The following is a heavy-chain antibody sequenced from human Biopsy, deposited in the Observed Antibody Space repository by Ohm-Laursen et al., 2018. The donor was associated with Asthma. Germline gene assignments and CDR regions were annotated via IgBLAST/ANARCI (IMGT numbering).Heavy chain of an antibody. CDR2: IWYDGSKK. J-gene: IGHJ5*02. Sequence: SLRLSCTASGFSFSNFAIHWVRQAPGKGLEWVTLIWYDGSKKYYSESVKGRFTIARGNSKNTLYLQMNSLRVEDTAVYYCARGREGSGSYFTSHWFDPWGQGTLVTVSS. V-gene: IGHV3-33*08. CDR3: ARGREGSGSYFTSHWFDP. CDR1: GFSFSNFA. D-gene: IGHD3-10*01.